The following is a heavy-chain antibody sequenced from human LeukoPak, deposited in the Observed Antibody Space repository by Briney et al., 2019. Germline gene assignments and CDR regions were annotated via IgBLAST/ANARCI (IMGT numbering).Heavy chain of an antibody. CDR2: IRSKAYGGTT. CDR3: TRGTCNYGNAFDI. J-gene: IGHJ3*02. Sequence: GGSLRLSCTASGFTFGDYAMSWVRQAPGKGLEWVGFIRSKAYGGTTEYAASVKGRFTISRDGSKSIAYLQMNSLKTDDTAVYYCTRGTCNYGNAFDIWGQGTMVTVSS. CDR1: GFTFGDYA. V-gene: IGHV3-49*04. D-gene: IGHD1-7*01.